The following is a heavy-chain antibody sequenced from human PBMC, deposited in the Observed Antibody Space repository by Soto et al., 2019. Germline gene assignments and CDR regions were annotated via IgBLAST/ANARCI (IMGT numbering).Heavy chain of an antibody. Sequence: QVQLVESGGGVVQPGRSLRLSCAASGFTFSSYGMHWVRQAPGKGLEWVAVISYDGSNKYYADSVKGRFTISRDNSKNTLYLQMNSLRAEDTAVYYCATVGYFDPWGQGTLVTVSS. V-gene: IGHV3-30*03. CDR2: ISYDGSNK. CDR1: GFTFSSYG. D-gene: IGHD2-15*01. CDR3: ATVGYFDP. J-gene: IGHJ5*02.